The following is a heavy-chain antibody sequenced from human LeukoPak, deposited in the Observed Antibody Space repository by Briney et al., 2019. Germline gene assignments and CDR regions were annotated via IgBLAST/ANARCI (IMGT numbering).Heavy chain of an antibody. D-gene: IGHD3-10*01. CDR3: ARVEEGYGSGRRGNFYTDV. Sequence: PSETLSLTCTVSGGSISSYYWSWIRQPPGKGLEWIGYVHYSGSTNYNPSLKSRVTISVDTSKNQFSLKLSSVTTADTAVYYCARVEEGYGSGRRGNFYTDVWGKGTTVTISS. J-gene: IGHJ6*03. CDR2: VHYSGST. CDR1: GGSISSYY. V-gene: IGHV4-59*01.